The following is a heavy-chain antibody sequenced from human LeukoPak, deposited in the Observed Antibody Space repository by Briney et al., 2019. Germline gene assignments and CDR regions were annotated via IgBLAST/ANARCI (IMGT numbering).Heavy chain of an antibody. CDR3: ARDIADDAFDI. Sequence: PSETLSLTCTVSGGSISSYYWNWIRQSPGKGLEWIGYIYHTGPTNYNPSLKSRVTMSVDTSKNQFSLKLSSVTAADTAVYYCARDIADDAFDIWGQGTMVTVSS. V-gene: IGHV4-59*12. CDR2: IYHTGPT. J-gene: IGHJ3*02. CDR1: GGSISSYY. D-gene: IGHD6-13*01.